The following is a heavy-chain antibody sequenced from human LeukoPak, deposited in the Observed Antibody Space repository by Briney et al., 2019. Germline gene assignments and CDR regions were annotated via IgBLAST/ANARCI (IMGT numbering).Heavy chain of an antibody. J-gene: IGHJ4*02. CDR1: GFTFYDYG. CDR3: ARPHKYSDYGDFFDY. CDR2: INWNGGST. V-gene: IGHV3-20*04. Sequence: GGSLRLSCAASGFTFYDYGMSWVRHAPGKGLEWVSGINWNGGSTGYADSVKGRFTISRDNAKNSLYLQTNSLRAEDTALYYCARPHKYSDYGDFFDYWGQGTLVTVSS. D-gene: IGHD4-17*01.